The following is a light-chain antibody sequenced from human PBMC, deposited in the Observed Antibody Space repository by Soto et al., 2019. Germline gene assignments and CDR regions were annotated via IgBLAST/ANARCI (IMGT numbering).Light chain of an antibody. J-gene: IGKJ4*01. CDR3: QQRINWPLT. Sequence: EIVLTQSPGTLSLSPGARAPLSCRASQSVSNFLAWYQQKAGQAPRLLIYDTSNRAGGIPARFSGSGSGTDFTLTISSLEPEDFAVYYCQQRINWPLTFGGGTKVDIK. CDR2: DTS. CDR1: QSVSNF. V-gene: IGKV3-11*01.